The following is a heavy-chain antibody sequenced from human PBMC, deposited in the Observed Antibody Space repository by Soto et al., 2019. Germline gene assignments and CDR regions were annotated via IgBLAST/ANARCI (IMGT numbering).Heavy chain of an antibody. D-gene: IGHD1-20*01. Sequence: SETLSLTCTVSGGSISSGGYYWSWIRQHPGKGLEWIGYIYYSGSTYYNPSLKSRVTISVDTSKNQFSLKLSSVTAADTAVYYCARGITPRTIVITYYFEYWGQGTLVTVAS. J-gene: IGHJ4*02. CDR1: GGSISSGGYY. V-gene: IGHV4-31*03. CDR2: IYYSGST. CDR3: ARGITPRTIVITYYFEY.